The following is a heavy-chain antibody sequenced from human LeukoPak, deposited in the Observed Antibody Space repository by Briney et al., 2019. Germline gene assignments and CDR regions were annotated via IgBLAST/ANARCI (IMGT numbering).Heavy chain of an antibody. CDR1: GDSISRGGFS. CDR3: ASHYGSGSYYIQN. V-gene: IGHV4-30-2*03. D-gene: IGHD3-10*01. CDR2: IYYSGST. Sequence: SGTLSLTCAVSGDSISRGGFSWSWIRQPPGKGLDWIGSIYYSGSTYYNPSLKSRVTISVDTSKNQFSLKLSSVTAADTAVYYCASHYGSGSYYIQNWGQGTLVTVSS. J-gene: IGHJ4*02.